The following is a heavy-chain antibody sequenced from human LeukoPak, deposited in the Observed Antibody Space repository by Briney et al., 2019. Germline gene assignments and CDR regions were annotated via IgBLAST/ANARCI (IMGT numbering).Heavy chain of an antibody. J-gene: IGHJ4*02. Sequence: GGSLRLSCAASGFTFSDYYMSWIRQAPGKGLEWVSYISSSGNTIYYADSVKGRFTISRDNAKNSLYLQMNSLRAEDTAVYYYAREARQGGLGDYIPLDYWGQGTLVTVSS. CDR2: ISSSGNTI. CDR1: GFTFSDYY. V-gene: IGHV3-11*01. CDR3: AREARQGGLGDYIPLDY. D-gene: IGHD4-17*01.